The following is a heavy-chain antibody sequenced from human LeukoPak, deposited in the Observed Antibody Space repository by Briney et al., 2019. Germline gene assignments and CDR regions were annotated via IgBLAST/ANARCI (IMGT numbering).Heavy chain of an antibody. D-gene: IGHD3-3*01. Sequence: SETLSLTCTVSGGSISSYYWSWMRQPPGKGLEWIGYIYTSGSTNYNPSLKSRVTISVDTSKNQFSLKLSSVTAADTAVYYCAGGRDFGVVIPDYWGQGTLVTVSP. CDR1: GGSISSYY. V-gene: IGHV4-4*09. CDR2: IYTSGST. CDR3: AGGRDFGVVIPDY. J-gene: IGHJ4*02.